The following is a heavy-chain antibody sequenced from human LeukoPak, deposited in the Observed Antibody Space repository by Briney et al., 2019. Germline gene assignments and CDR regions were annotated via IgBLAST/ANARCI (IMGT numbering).Heavy chain of an antibody. CDR3: ARVLPDELRYSSSSYNWFDP. CDR2: MNPNSGKT. CDR1: GYTFTSYD. Sequence: ASVKVSCKASGYTFTSYDINWVRQATGQGLKWMGWMNPNSGKTGYAQKFQGRVTMTRNTSISTAYMELSSLRSEDTAVYYCARVLPDELRYSSSSYNWFDPWGQGTLVTVSS. D-gene: IGHD6-13*01. J-gene: IGHJ5*02. V-gene: IGHV1-8*01.